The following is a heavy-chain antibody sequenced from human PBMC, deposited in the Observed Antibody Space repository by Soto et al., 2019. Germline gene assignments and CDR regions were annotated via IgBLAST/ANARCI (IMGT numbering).Heavy chain of an antibody. V-gene: IGHV1-2*02. Sequence: QLHLVQSGAVVKKPGASVTVSCSASGYPVTAYYMHWVRQAPGRGLEWMGGINPATGAAKYKQKFQGRVTMPRDTSTSTVFMELSGLTSDDTAVFYCARGGGVGVAGSAAFDMCGQGTLVTVSS. J-gene: IGHJ3*02. CDR3: ARGGGVGVAGSAAFDM. CDR1: GYPVTAYY. D-gene: IGHD3-3*01. CDR2: INPATGAA.